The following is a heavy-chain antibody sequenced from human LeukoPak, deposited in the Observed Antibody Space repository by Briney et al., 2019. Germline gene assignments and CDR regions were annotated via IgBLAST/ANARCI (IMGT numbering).Heavy chain of an antibody. V-gene: IGHV4-34*01. CDR1: GGSFSGYY. CDR3: ARGSKMLGYNWFDP. CDR2: INHSGST. D-gene: IGHD1-26*01. J-gene: IGHJ5*02. Sequence: SETLSLTCAVYGGSFSGYYWNWLRQPPGKGLEWIGEINHSGSTNYIPSLKSRVTISVDTSKTQFSLKLSSVTAADTAVYYCARGSKMLGYNWFDPWGQGTLVTVSS.